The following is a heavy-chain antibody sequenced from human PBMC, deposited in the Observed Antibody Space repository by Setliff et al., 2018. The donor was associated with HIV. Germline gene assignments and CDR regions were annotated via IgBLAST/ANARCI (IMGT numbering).Heavy chain of an antibody. Sequence: NPSETLSLTCTVSGGSISSSSYYWGWIRQPPGKGLEWIGSIYYSGSTYYNPSLKSRVTISVDTSKNQFSLKLRSVTAADTAVYYCARVYGVTTPNYYYYYMDVWGKGTTITVSS. V-gene: IGHV4-39*07. CDR3: ARVYGVTTPNYYYYYMDV. CDR1: GGSISSSSYY. CDR2: IYYSGST. D-gene: IGHD4-17*01. J-gene: IGHJ6*03.